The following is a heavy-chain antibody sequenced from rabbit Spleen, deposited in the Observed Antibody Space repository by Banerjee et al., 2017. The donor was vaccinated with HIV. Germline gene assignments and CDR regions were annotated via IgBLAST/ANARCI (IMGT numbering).Heavy chain of an antibody. V-gene: IGHV1S45*01. CDR1: GFSFSDRDV. CDR2: IAGSSSDFT. J-gene: IGHJ6*01. Sequence: QEQLVESGGGLVQPEGSLTLTCKASGFSFSDRDVMCWVRQAPGKGLEWIACIAGSSSDFTYSATWAKGRFSCSKTSSSTVTLQMTSLTVADTATYFCARDTGSSFSSYGMDLWGQGTLVTVS. CDR3: ARDTGSSFSSYGMDL. D-gene: IGHD8-1*01.